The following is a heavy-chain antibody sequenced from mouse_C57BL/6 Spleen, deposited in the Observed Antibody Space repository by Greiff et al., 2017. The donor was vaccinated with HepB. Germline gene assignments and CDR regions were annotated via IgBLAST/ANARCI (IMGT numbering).Heavy chain of an antibody. CDR2: INPSTGGT. J-gene: IGHJ2*01. CDR3: ARYGDSFDY. Sequence: EVQLQQSGPELVKPGASVKISCKASGYSFTGYYMNWVKQSPEKSLEWIGEINPSTGGTTYNQKFKAKATLTVDKSSSTANMQLKSLTSEDSAVYYCARYGDSFDYWGQGTTLTVSS. D-gene: IGHD3-3*01. CDR1: GYSFTGYY. V-gene: IGHV1-42*01.